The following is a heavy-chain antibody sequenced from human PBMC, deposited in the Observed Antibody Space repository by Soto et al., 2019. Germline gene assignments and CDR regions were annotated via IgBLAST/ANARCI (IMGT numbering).Heavy chain of an antibody. CDR3: ARDGDYDSSGYTD. CDR1: GGSIISYY. CDR2: IYYSGST. J-gene: IGHJ4*02. V-gene: IGHV4-59*01. D-gene: IGHD3-22*01. Sequence: SETLSLTCTVSGGSIISYYWSWIRQPPEKGLEWIGYIYYSGSTNYNPSLKSRVTISVDTSKNQFSLKLSSVTAADTAVYYCARDGDYDSSGYTDWGQGTLVTVSS.